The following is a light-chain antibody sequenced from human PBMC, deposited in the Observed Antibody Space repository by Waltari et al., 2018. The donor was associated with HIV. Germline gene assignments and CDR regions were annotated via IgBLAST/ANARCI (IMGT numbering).Light chain of an antibody. CDR3: QQYYTTPLT. CDR1: RSVLYSSNNKNF. J-gene: IGKJ1*01. Sequence: DIVMTQSPDSLAVSLGERATINCKSSRSVLYSSNNKNFLAWYQQKPGQPPELLISWASTRESGVPDRFSGSGSGTDFTLTVSSLQAEDVAVYYCQQYYTTPLTFGQGTRVEV. CDR2: WAS. V-gene: IGKV4-1*01.